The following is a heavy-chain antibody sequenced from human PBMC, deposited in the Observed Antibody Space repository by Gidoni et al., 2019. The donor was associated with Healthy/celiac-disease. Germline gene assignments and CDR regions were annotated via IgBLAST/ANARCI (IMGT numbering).Heavy chain of an antibody. D-gene: IGHD3-9*01. CDR3: AKAPRSKVYGAGYPLMFDP. CDR2: ISGSGGST. CDR1: GFTFSSYA. V-gene: IGHV3-23*01. J-gene: IGHJ5*02. Sequence: EVQLLESGGGLVQPGGSLRLSCAASGFTFSSYAMSWVRQAPGKGLEWVSAISGSGGSTYYADSVKGRFTISRDNSKNTLYLQMNSLRAEDTAVYYCAKAPRSKVYGAGYPLMFDPWGQGTLVTVSS.